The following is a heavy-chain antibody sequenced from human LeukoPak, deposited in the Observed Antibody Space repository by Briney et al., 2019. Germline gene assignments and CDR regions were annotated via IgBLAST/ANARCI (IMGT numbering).Heavy chain of an antibody. CDR2: INWNGGST. D-gene: IGHD3-9*01. CDR3: ARYFGQSNWLGLYYYMDV. V-gene: IGHV3-20*04. J-gene: IGHJ6*03. CDR1: GFTFDDYG. Sequence: GGSLRLSCAASGFTFDDYGMSWVRQAPGKGLEWVSGINWNGGSTGYADSVKGRFTISRDNAKNSLYLQMNSLRAEDTALYYCARYFGQSNWLGLYYYMDVWGKGTTVTVSS.